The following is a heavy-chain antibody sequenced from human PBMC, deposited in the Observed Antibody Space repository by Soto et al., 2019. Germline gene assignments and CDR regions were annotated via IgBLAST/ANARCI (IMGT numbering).Heavy chain of an antibody. D-gene: IGHD5-12*01. Sequence: QVQLQESGPGLVKPSGTLSLTCAVSSGSISSSNWWSWVRQTPGKGLEWIGEIYHSGSTNYNPTLKSRVTISVDKSKNQFSLNLKSVTAADTAVYYCARAFGYSGTHYYYYYMDVWGKGTTVTVSS. CDR2: IYHSGST. CDR3: ARAFGYSGTHYYYYYMDV. J-gene: IGHJ6*03. CDR1: SGSISSSNW. V-gene: IGHV4-4*02.